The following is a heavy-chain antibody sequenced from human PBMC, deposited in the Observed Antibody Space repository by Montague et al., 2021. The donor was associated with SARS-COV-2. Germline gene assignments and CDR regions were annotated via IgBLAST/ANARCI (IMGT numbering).Heavy chain of an antibody. V-gene: IGHV4-59*01. Sequence: SETLSLTCTVSGGSISSYYWSWIRQPPGKGLEWIGYIYYSGSTNYNPSXXSRVTISVDTSKNQFSLKLSSVTAADTAVYYCAREVRYYYDSSGPVAFDIWGQGTMVTVSS. J-gene: IGHJ3*02. CDR1: GGSISSYY. D-gene: IGHD3-22*01. CDR3: AREVRYYYDSSGPVAFDI. CDR2: IYYSGST.